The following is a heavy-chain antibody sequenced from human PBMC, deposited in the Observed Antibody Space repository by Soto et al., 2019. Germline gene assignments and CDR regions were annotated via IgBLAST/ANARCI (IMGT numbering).Heavy chain of an antibody. V-gene: IGHV4-59*01. J-gene: IGHJ3*01. CDR3: ARQVTGIHTFDV. CDR2: IFYNGSP. CDR1: GGSISTLH. D-gene: IGHD2-21*02. Sequence: NPSETLSLTCTVSGGSISTLHWSWIRQPPGKGLEWIAYIFYNGSPNYNPSLKSRVTISLDMSKNQFSLKLSSVTAADTAVYYCARQVTGIHTFDVWGQGAAVT.